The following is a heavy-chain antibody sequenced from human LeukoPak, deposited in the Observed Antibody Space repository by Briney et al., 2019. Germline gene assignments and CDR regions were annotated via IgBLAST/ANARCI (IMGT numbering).Heavy chain of an antibody. CDR2: ISSSGSTI. CDR3: AFGMDL. J-gene: IGHJ6*01. Sequence: GGSLTLFCAAYVFTFCRFEMKWVRQAPGKGLEWVSYISSSGSTIYYADSVKGRFTISRDNAKNSLYLQMNSLRAEDTAVCYCAFGMDLWGQGTTVTVSS. V-gene: IGHV3-48*03. CDR1: VFTFCRFE.